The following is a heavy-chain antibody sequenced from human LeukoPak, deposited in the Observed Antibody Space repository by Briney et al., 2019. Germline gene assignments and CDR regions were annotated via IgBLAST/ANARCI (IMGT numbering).Heavy chain of an antibody. D-gene: IGHD2-15*01. CDR1: GGSISSYY. CDR2: IYYSGST. J-gene: IGHJ4*02. Sequence: PSETLSLTCTVSGGSISSYYWSWIRQPPGKGLEWTEYIYYSGSTNYNPSLKSRVTISVDTSKDQFSRKLSSVNAADTAVYYCARVEVVANYFDYWGQGTLVTVSS. CDR3: ARVEVVANYFDY. V-gene: IGHV4-59*01.